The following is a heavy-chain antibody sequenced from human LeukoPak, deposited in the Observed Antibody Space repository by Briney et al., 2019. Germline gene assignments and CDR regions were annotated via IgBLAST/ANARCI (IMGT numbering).Heavy chain of an antibody. D-gene: IGHD5-18*01. CDR3: AKLPVTRASDY. J-gene: IGHJ4*02. CDR2: INLDGTET. Sequence: GGSLRLSCTASGFTFRNNWMHWVRQAPGKGLIWVSRINLDGTETTHADSVKGRFTISRDNSKNTLYLQMNSLRAEDTAVYYCAKLPVTRASDYWGQGTLVTVSS. V-gene: IGHV3-74*01. CDR1: GFTFRNNW.